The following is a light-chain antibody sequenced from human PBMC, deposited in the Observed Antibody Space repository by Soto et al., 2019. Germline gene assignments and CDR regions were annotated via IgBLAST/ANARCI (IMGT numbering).Light chain of an antibody. CDR1: SSNIGSNS. CDR2: VNN. J-gene: IGLJ2*01. V-gene: IGLV1-44*01. CDR3: AAYTGNWNGPV. Sequence: QSVLTQPPSASQTPGQRVTISCSGSSSNIGSNSVNWYQQFPGTAPKLLIFVNNQRPSGVPDRFSGSKSGTSASLAISGLRPEDEAQYYCAAYTGNWNGPVFGGGTKLTVL.